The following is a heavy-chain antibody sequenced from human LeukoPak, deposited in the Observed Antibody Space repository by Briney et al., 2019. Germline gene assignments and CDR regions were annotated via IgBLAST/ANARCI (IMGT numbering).Heavy chain of an antibody. Sequence: SVKVSCKASGGTFRTYAISWVRQAPGQGLEWMGRIIPILAITNYAQKFQGRVTITADKSTSTAYMELSSLRSEDTAVYYCAGEDYHSSRGAFDIWGQGTRVTVSS. CDR3: AGEDYHSSRGAFDI. J-gene: IGHJ3*02. D-gene: IGHD4/OR15-4a*01. CDR1: GGTFRTYA. CDR2: IIPILAIT. V-gene: IGHV1-69*04.